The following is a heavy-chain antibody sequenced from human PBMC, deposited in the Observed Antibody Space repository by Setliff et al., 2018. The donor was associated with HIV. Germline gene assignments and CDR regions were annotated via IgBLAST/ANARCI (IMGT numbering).Heavy chain of an antibody. J-gene: IGHJ4*02. CDR3: ARRYISYFETAGHLDS. CDR1: GDSISSGGYY. CDR2: INHSGST. Sequence: PSETLSLTCTVSGDSISSGGYYWNWIRQPPGKGLEWIGEINHSGSTNYNPSLRSRVTISVDTSKSQFSLNLSSVTAADTAVYYCARRYISYFETAGHLDSWGQGTLVTVSS. D-gene: IGHD1-26*01. V-gene: IGHV4-39*07.